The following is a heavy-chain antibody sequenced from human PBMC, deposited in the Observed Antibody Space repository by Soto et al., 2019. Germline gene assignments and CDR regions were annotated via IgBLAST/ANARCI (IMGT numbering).Heavy chain of an antibody. D-gene: IGHD4-17*01. CDR3: ARDFGSSPSLNLNTVGH. V-gene: IGHV3-30*03. CDR1: GFTFSSYS. J-gene: IGHJ4*02. Sequence: QVQLVESGGGAVQPGRSLRLSCAASGFTFSSYSMHWVRQAPGKGLEWVAIVSNDGINEYYSDSVKGRFTISRDNSKNTLWLQMNSLRDEDTAVYYCARDFGSSPSLNLNTVGHWGQGTLVTVSS. CDR2: VSNDGINE.